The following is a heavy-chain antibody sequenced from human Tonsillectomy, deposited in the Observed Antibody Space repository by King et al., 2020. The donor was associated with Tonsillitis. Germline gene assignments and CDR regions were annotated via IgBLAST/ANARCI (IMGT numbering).Heavy chain of an antibody. CDR1: GFIFDDYS. D-gene: IGHD3-10*02. J-gene: IGHJ4*02. CDR3: TKGADCSGSYYGA. V-gene: IGHV3-43*01. Sequence: VQLVESGGVVVQPGGSLRISCVASGFIFDDYSMHWVRQAPGKGLEWVSLISWDGGSTYYADSVKGRFTISRDNRKNSLYLQMNSVRTEDTALYYCTKGADCSGSYYGAWGQGTLVTVSS. CDR2: ISWDGGST.